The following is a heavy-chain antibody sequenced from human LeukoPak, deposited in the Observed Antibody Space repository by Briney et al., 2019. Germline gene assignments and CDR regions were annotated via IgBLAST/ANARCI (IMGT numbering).Heavy chain of an antibody. Sequence: ASVKVSCKASGGTFSSYAISWVRQAPGQGLEWMGGIIPIFGTANYAQKFQGRVTITADKSTSTAYMELSSLRSEDTAVYYCAKQEALGRWEPQGGFFDYWGQGTLVTVSS. D-gene: IGHD1-26*01. V-gene: IGHV1-69*06. J-gene: IGHJ4*02. CDR1: GGTFSSYA. CDR3: AKQEALGRWEPQGGFFDY. CDR2: IIPIFGTA.